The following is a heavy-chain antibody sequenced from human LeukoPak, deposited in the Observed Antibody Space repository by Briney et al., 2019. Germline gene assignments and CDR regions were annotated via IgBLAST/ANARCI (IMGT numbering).Heavy chain of an antibody. Sequence: GGSLRLSCAASGFTFSSYAMHWVRQAPGKGLEWVAVIWYDGSNKYYADSVKGRFTISRDNSKNTLYLQMNSLRAEDTAVYHCARDGDDFWSGYSPNYYYYGMDVWGQGTTVTVSS. CDR2: IWYDGSNK. D-gene: IGHD3-3*01. CDR1: GFTFSSYA. J-gene: IGHJ6*02. CDR3: ARDGDDFWSGYSPNYYYYGMDV. V-gene: IGHV3-33*08.